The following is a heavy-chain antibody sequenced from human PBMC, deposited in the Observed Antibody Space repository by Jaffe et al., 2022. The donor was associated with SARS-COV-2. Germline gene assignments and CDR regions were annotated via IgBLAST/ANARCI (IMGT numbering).Heavy chain of an antibody. V-gene: IGHV1-2*06. J-gene: IGHJ6*02. Sequence: QVQLVQSGAEVKKPGASVKVSCKASGYTFTGYYMHWVRQAPGQGLEWMGRINPNSGGTNYAQKFQGRVTMTRDTSISTAYMELSRLRSDDTAVYYCARTRIRGLESYYYYGMDVWGQGTTVTVSS. CDR1: GYTFTGYY. CDR3: ARTRIRGLESYYYYGMDV. CDR2: INPNSGGT. D-gene: IGHD6-19*01.